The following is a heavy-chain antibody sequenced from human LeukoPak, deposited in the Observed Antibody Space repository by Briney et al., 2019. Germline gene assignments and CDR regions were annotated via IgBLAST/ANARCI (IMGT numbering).Heavy chain of an antibody. CDR3: ARDSAAHGGY. J-gene: IGHJ4*02. D-gene: IGHD6-25*01. Sequence: SETLSLTCAVYGGSFSGYYWSWIRQPPGKGLEWIGEINHGGSTNYNPSLKSRVTISVDTSKNQFSLKLSSVTAADTAVYYCARDSAAHGGYWGQGTPVIVSS. CDR2: INHGGST. V-gene: IGHV4-34*01. CDR1: GGSFSGYY.